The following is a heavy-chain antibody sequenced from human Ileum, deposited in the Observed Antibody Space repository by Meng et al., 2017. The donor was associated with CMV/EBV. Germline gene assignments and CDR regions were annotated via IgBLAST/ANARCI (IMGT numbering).Heavy chain of an antibody. D-gene: IGHD1-26*01. CDR3: AKGGSGSYPTYGMDV. Sequence: GGSLRLSCAASVFTFCNYGMHWLRQAPGKGLEGVAFIRFDGSYKYYADSVKGRFTISRDNSKNALYLQMNSLRAEDTAVYYCAKGGSGSYPTYGMDVWGQGTMVTVSS. CDR1: VFTFCNYG. V-gene: IGHV3-30*02. J-gene: IGHJ6*02. CDR2: IRFDGSYK.